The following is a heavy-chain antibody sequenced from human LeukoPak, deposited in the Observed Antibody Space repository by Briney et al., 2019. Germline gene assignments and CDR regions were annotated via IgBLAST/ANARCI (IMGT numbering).Heavy chain of an antibody. D-gene: IGHD3-22*01. CDR1: GGTFSSHA. V-gene: IGHV1-69*10. CDR2: IIPVLGIA. J-gene: IGHJ4*02. Sequence: SVKVSCKASGGTFSSHAISWVRQAPGHGLEWVGGIIPVLGIADYAQKFQGRVTMTRDTSTSTVYMDLSSLRSEDTAVYYCARDLSHRYYHSTGYAFDYWGQGTLVTVSS. CDR3: ARDLSHRYYHSTGYAFDY.